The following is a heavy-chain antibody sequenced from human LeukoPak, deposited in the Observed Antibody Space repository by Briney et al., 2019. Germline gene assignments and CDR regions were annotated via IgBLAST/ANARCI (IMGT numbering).Heavy chain of an antibody. J-gene: IGHJ3*02. Sequence: SETLSLTCTVSGGSISSYYWSWIRQPPGKGLAWIGYIYTSGSTNYNPSLKSRVTISVDTSKNQFSLKLSSVTAADTAVYYCARHFGYSGYDSDAFDIWGQGTMVTVSS. D-gene: IGHD5-12*01. CDR2: IYTSGST. CDR3: ARHFGYSGYDSDAFDI. V-gene: IGHV4-4*09. CDR1: GGSISSYY.